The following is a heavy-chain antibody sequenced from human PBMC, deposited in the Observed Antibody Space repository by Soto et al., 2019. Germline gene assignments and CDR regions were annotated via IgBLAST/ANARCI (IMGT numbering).Heavy chain of an antibody. Sequence: ASVKVSCKASGGTFSSYAISWVRQAPGQGLEWMGGIIPIFGTANYAQKFQGRVTITADKSTSTAYMELSSLRSEDTAVYYCARHLTSGAFDIWGQGTMVTVSS. V-gene: IGHV1-69*06. CDR2: IIPIFGTA. CDR3: ARHLTSGAFDI. D-gene: IGHD3-3*02. J-gene: IGHJ3*02. CDR1: GGTFSSYA.